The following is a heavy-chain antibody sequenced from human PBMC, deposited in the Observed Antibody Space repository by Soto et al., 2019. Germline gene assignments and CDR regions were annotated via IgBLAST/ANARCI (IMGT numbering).Heavy chain of an antibody. J-gene: IGHJ4*02. Sequence: QVQLQESGPEPVKPSQTLSLTCTVSGGSISTNGHYWTWIRQHPGKGLEWIAYIYYTGNSYLNPSLKSRLSISVDTSKNQFSLELRSVTAADTAVYYCAREQWGYDSWGQGTLVTVSS. CDR3: AREQWGYDS. V-gene: IGHV4-31*03. CDR1: GGSISTNGHY. CDR2: IYYTGNS. D-gene: IGHD2-15*01.